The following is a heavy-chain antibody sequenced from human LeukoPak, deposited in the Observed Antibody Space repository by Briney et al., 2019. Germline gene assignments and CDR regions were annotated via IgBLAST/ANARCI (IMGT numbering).Heavy chain of an antibody. CDR3: AKTRGSGPFDY. V-gene: IGHV3-23*01. D-gene: IGHD3-10*01. Sequence: HTGGTLRLSCAASGFTFSNHGMNWVRQAPGKGLEWVSGISPSGDITYYADSVKGRFTISRDNSKNTLYLQMNNLRAEDTAVYYCAKTRGSGPFDYWGQGTLVTVSS. CDR2: ISPSGDIT. CDR1: GFTFSNHG. J-gene: IGHJ4*02.